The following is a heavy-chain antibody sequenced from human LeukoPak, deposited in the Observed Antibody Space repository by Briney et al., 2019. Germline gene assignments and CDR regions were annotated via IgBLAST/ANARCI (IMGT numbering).Heavy chain of an antibody. J-gene: IGHJ4*02. Sequence: SETLSLTCTVSGGSISSSSYYWGWIRQPPGKGLEWIGSIYYSGSTYYNPSLKSRVTISVDTSKNQFSLKLSSVTAANTAVYYCARLTDRPAAKIDYWGQGTLVTVSS. D-gene: IGHD6-25*01. CDR2: IYYSGST. CDR1: GGSISSSSYY. V-gene: IGHV4-39*01. CDR3: ARLTDRPAAKIDY.